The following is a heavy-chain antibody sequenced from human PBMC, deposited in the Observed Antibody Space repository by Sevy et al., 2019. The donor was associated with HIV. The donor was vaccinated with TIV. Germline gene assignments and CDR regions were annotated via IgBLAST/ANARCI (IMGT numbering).Heavy chain of an antibody. CDR3: ARDRCTITSCHEGNWFDP. CDR2: ISSSSSTI. Sequence: GGSLRLSCAASGFTFSSYSMNWVRQAPGKGLEWVSYISSSSSTIYYADSVKGRFTISRDNAKNSLYLQMNSLRPEDTAVYYCARDRCTITSCHEGNWFDPWGQGTLVTVSS. D-gene: IGHD2-2*01. J-gene: IGHJ5*02. V-gene: IGHV3-48*04. CDR1: GFTFSSYS.